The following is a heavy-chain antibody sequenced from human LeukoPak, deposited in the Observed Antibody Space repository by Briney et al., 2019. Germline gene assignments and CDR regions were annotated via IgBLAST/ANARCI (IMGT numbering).Heavy chain of an antibody. V-gene: IGHV3-48*03. CDR3: AKGYSYGPEWNYYYYYYMDV. CDR2: ISSSGSTI. CDR1: GFTFSSYE. J-gene: IGHJ6*03. D-gene: IGHD5-18*01. Sequence: GGSLRLSCAASGFTFSSYEMNWVRQAPGKGLEWVSYISSSGSTIYYADSVKGRFTISRDNSKNTLYLQMNSLRAEDTAVYYCAKGYSYGPEWNYYYYYYMDVWGKGTTVTVSS.